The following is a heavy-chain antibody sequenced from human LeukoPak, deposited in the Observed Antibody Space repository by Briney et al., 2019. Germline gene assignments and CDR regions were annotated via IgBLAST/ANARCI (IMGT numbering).Heavy chain of an antibody. V-gene: IGHV1-2*02. J-gene: IGHJ6*02. CDR1: GHTFTGYY. Sequence: ASVKVSCKASGHTFTGYYMHWVRQAPGQGLEWMGWINPNSGGTNYAQKFQGRVTMTGDTSISTAYMELSSLRSEDTAVYYCARVRQLVGHGYYYGMDVWGQGTTVTVSS. CDR3: ARVRQLVGHGYYYGMDV. CDR2: INPNSGGT. D-gene: IGHD6-13*01.